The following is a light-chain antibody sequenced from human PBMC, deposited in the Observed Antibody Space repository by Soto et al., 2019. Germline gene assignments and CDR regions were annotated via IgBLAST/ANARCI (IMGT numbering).Light chain of an antibody. CDR1: QSISSW. CDR2: DAS. J-gene: IGKJ5*01. CDR3: QQLNSFPIT. Sequence: DIQMTHSPSTLSASVGDRVTITFRASQSISSWLAWYQQKPGKAPKLLIYDASSLESGVPSRFSGSGSGTEFTLTITSLQPEDFATYYCQQLNSFPITFGQGTRLEIK. V-gene: IGKV1-5*01.